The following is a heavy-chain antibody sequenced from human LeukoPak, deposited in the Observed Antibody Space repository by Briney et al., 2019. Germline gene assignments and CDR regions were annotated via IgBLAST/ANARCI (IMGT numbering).Heavy chain of an antibody. J-gene: IGHJ5*02. CDR3: ARHIAVAGTDWFDP. CDR1: GGSISSSSYY. D-gene: IGHD6-19*01. Sequence: PSETLSLTCTVSGGSISSSSYYGGWVRQPPGKGLVWMGSIYYSGSTYYNPSLKSRVTISVDTSKNQFSLKLSSVTAADTAVYYCARHIAVAGTDWFDPWGQGTLVTVSS. V-gene: IGHV4-39*01. CDR2: IYYSGST.